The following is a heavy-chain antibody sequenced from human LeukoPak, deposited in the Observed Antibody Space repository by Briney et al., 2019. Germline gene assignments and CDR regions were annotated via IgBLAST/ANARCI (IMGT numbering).Heavy chain of an antibody. V-gene: IGHV4-59*01. J-gene: IGHJ1*01. D-gene: IGHD3-16*01. Sequence: SETLSLTCSVSGGSISSYYWTWIRQPPGKGLEWIGYRYYSGSTTYNPSLKSRVTISVDTSKSQFSLKLISVTAADTAIYYCSRVRGDFETDWGQGTLVTVSS. CDR3: SRVRGDFETD. CDR1: GGSISSYY. CDR2: RYYSGST.